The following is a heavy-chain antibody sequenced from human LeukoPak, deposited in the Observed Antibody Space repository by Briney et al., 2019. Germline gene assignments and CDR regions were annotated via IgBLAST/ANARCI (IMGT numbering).Heavy chain of an antibody. CDR3: ARVSSYDSSGHYYVLDY. J-gene: IGHJ4*02. CDR2: IRYDGSKT. Sequence: PGGSLRLSCAASGFTFTRFGFYWVRQAPGKGLEWVALIRYDGSKTYYADSVKGRFTISRDNSRNTLFLQMNSLRAEDTAVFYCARVSSYDSSGHYYVLDYWGQGTLVTVSS. V-gene: IGHV3-33*07. CDR1: GFTFTRFG. D-gene: IGHD3-22*01.